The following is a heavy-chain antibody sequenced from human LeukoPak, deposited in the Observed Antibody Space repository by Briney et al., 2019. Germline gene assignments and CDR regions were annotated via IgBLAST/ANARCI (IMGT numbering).Heavy chain of an antibody. CDR2: IYHSGST. J-gene: IGHJ5*02. Sequence: PSQTLSLTCAVCGGSISSGGYSWSWIRQPPGKGLEWIGYIYHSGSTYYNPSLKGRVTISVDRSKNQFSLKLSSVTAADTAVNYCARDYGGKGWFDPWGQGTLVTVSS. CDR3: ARDYGGKGWFDP. CDR1: GGSISSGGYS. V-gene: IGHV4-30-2*01. D-gene: IGHD4-23*01.